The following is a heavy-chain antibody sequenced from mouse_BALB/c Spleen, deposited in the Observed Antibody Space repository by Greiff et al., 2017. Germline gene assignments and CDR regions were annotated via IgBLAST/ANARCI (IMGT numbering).Heavy chain of an antibody. J-gene: IGHJ4*01. CDR1: GYTFTSYW. Sequence: VQGVESGPELVKPGASVKMSCTASGYTFTSYWMHWVKQRPGQGLEWIGYINPSTGYTEYNQKFKDKATLTADKSSSTAYMQLSSLTSEDSAVYYCAFMITTGYAMDYWGQGTSVTVSS. D-gene: IGHD2-4*01. CDR2: INPSTGYT. CDR3: AFMITTGYAMDY. V-gene: IGHV1-7*01.